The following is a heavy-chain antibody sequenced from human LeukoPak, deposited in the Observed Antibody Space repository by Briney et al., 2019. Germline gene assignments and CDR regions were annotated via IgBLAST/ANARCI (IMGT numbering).Heavy chain of an antibody. CDR1: GFTFSDYY. Sequence: GGSLRLSCAASGFTFSDYYMSWIRQAPGKGLEWVSYISSSGSTIYYADSVKGRFTISRDNAKNSLYLQMNSLRAEDTAVYYCARDHPYYDILTGYSGYWGQGTLVTVSS. CDR3: ARDHPYYDILTGYSGY. CDR2: ISSSGSTI. D-gene: IGHD3-9*01. V-gene: IGHV3-11*01. J-gene: IGHJ4*02.